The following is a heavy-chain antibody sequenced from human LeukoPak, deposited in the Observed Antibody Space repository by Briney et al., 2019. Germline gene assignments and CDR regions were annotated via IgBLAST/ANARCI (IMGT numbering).Heavy chain of an antibody. CDR3: AKDGHCSSINCFAEDYFYYLDV. D-gene: IGHD2-2*01. CDR1: GFIFNDYR. V-gene: IGHV3-43*01. Sequence: GGSLRLSCAASGFIFNDYRMHWVRQAPGKALEWLSLISWDGSSKYHADSVKGRFTISRDNSKNSLYLQMNSLTTEDTALYYCAKDGHCSSINCFAEDYFYYLDVWGKGTTVTVSS. CDR2: ISWDGSSK. J-gene: IGHJ6*03.